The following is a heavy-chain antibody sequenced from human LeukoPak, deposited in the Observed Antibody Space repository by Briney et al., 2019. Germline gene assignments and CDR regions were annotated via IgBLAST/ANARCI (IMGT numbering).Heavy chain of an antibody. D-gene: IGHD1-26*01. J-gene: IGHJ4*02. CDR2: ISPSGSTI. Sequence: GGSLRLSCAASGSNFSDYYMTWIRQAPGKGLKWVSYISPSGSTIYYADSVKGRFTISRDNAKNSLYLQMNSLRAEDTAVYYCARGHPNQYSGSYYGLFDYWGQGTLVTVSS. CDR1: GSNFSDYY. V-gene: IGHV3-11*01. CDR3: ARGHPNQYSGSYYGLFDY.